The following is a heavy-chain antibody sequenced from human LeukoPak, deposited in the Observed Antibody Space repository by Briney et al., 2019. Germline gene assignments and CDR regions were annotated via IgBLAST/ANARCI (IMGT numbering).Heavy chain of an antibody. CDR1: GYTFTSYD. D-gene: IGHD6-13*01. V-gene: IGHV1-8*01. Sequence: ASVKVSCKASGYTFTSYDINWVRQATGQGLERMGWMNPNSGNTGYAQKFQGRVTMTRNTSISTAYMELSSLRSEDTAVYYCARAAAGRLYYYYYMDVWGKGTTVTVSS. CDR3: ARAAAGRLYYYYYMDV. CDR2: MNPNSGNT. J-gene: IGHJ6*03.